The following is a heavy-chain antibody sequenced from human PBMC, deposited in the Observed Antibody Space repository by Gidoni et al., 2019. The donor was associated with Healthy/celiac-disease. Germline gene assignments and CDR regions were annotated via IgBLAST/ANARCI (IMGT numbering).Heavy chain of an antibody. CDR3: AREGSHYDSSGFGY. CDR2: IWYDGSNK. Sequence: QVQLVESGGGVVRPGRSRRLSCAASGFPSSSYGMHWVRRAPGKGLEWVAVIWYDGSNKYYADSVKGRFTISRDNSKNTLYLQMNSLRAEDTAVYYCAREGSHYDSSGFGYWGQGTLVTVSS. J-gene: IGHJ4*02. D-gene: IGHD3-22*01. CDR1: GFPSSSYG. V-gene: IGHV3-33*01.